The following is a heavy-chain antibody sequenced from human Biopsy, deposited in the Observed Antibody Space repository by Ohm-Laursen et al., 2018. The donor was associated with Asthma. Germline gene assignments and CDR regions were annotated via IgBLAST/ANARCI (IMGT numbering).Heavy chain of an antibody. CDR1: GGTFNTYV. Sequence: SVKVSCKSLGGTFNTYVIGWVRQAPGQGLEWMGGINSVFGTITYPQKFQDRVTITADDSTSTVYMELSSLRSEDTAMYYCARKAGSCISRTCYSLDFWGQGTLVTVSS. CDR2: INSVFGTI. J-gene: IGHJ4*02. D-gene: IGHD2-2*01. CDR3: ARKAGSCISRTCYSLDF. V-gene: IGHV1-69*13.